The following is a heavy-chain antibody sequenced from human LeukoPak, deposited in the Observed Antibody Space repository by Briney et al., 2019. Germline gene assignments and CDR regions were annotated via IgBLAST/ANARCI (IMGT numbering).Heavy chain of an antibody. CDR3: LGYCSGGNWYSGGY. CDR2: ISGSGGST. J-gene: IGHJ4*02. D-gene: IGHD2-15*01. Sequence: GGSLRLSCAASGFSFISYAMSWVRQAPGKGLDWVSAISGSGGSTYYADSVQGRFTISRDNSKKTQSLQMNILRAEDTAVYYCLGYCSGGNWYSGGYWGEGTLVTVSS. V-gene: IGHV3-23*01. CDR1: GFSFISYA.